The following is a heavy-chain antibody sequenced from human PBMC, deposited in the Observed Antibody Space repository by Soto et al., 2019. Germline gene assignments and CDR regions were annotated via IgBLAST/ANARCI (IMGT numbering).Heavy chain of an antibody. CDR1: GFTFSSYS. CDR3: ARALYGDYVVFDY. V-gene: IGHV3-21*01. Sequence: EVQLVESGGGLVKPGGSLRLSCAASGFTFSSYSMNWVRQAPGKGLEWVSSISSSSSYIYYADSVKGRFTISRDNDKNSLYLQMNSLRAEDTAVYYCARALYGDYVVFDYWGQGTLVTVSS. D-gene: IGHD4-17*01. CDR2: ISSSSSYI. J-gene: IGHJ4*02.